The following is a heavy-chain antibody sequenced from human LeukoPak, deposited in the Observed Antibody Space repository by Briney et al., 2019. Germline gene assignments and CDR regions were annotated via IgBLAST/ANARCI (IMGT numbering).Heavy chain of an antibody. CDR2: INHSGST. CDR3: ARGRKQWLVRGAYYFDY. Sequence: PSETLSLTCAVYGGSFSGYYWSWIRKPPGKGLEWIGEINHSGSTNYNPSLKSRVTISVDTSKNQFSLKLSSVTAADTAVYYCARGRKQWLVRGAYYFDYWGQGTLVTVSS. D-gene: IGHD6-19*01. J-gene: IGHJ4*02. V-gene: IGHV4-34*01. CDR1: GGSFSGYY.